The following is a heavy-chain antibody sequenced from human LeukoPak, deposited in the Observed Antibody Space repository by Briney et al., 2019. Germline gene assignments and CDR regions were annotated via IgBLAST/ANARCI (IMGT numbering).Heavy chain of an antibody. D-gene: IGHD1-26*01. V-gene: IGHV4-4*09. Sequence: SETLSLTCTVSGVSINTYYASWIRQAPGKGLEFVGFIYNGGNTNHNPSLKSRATISVDTSNNQFSLRLTSVTAAETAMYYCAAGPWELDFWGQGTLVTVSS. CDR3: AAGPWELDF. CDR2: IYNGGNT. J-gene: IGHJ4*02. CDR1: GVSINTYY.